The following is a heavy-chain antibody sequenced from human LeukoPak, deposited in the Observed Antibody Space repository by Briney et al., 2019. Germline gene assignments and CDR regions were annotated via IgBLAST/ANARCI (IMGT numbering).Heavy chain of an antibody. CDR3: VRTPRD. CDR2: IYHDGNT. Sequence: SETLSLTRAVSGASIISPYWLTWVRQPPGKGLEWVGEIYHDGNTNYNPSLKSRLSVSLDKSRNQFSLKLSFVTAADTAVYYCVRTPRDWGQGILVTVSS. CDR1: GASIISPYW. J-gene: IGHJ4*02. V-gene: IGHV4-4*02. D-gene: IGHD2-21*01.